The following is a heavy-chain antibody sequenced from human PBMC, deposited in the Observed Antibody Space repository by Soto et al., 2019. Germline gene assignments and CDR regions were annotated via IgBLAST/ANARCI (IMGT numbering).Heavy chain of an antibody. CDR2: IYSGGST. V-gene: IGHV3-53*01. D-gene: IGHD3-22*01. Sequence: GGSLRLSCAASGFTVSSNYMSWVRQAPGKGLEWVSVIYSGGSTYYADSVKGRFTISRDNSKNTLYLQMNSLRAEDTAVYYCARLSLNYYDSSGYLDYWGQGTLVTVSS. J-gene: IGHJ4*02. CDR1: GFTVSSNY. CDR3: ARLSLNYYDSSGYLDY.